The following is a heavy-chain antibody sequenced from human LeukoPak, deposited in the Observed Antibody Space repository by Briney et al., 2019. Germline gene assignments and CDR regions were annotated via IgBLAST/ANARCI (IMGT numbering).Heavy chain of an antibody. V-gene: IGHV3-48*03. CDR3: ARVGLSVATIITSWFDP. Sequence: PGGSLRLSCAASGFTFSSYEMNWVRQAPGKGLEWVSCISSSGSTIYYADSVKGRFTLSRDNAKNSLYLQMNSLRAEDTAVYYCARVGLSVATIITSWFDPWGQGTLVTVSS. CDR2: ISSSGSTI. J-gene: IGHJ5*02. CDR1: GFTFSSYE. D-gene: IGHD5-12*01.